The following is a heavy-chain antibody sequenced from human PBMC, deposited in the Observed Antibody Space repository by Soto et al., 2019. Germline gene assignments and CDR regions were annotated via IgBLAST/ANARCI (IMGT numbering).Heavy chain of an antibody. Sequence: EVQLLESGGGLVQPGGSLRLSCAASGFTFSSYAMSWVRQAPGKGLEWVLVISGSGDSTYYADSVRGRFTISRDNSKNTLYMQINSLRDEDTSVYYCAKDRDGAAAGPTKFYGMDVWGQGTTVTVSS. CDR3: AKDRDGAAAGPTKFYGMDV. V-gene: IGHV3-23*01. CDR2: ISGSGDST. J-gene: IGHJ6*02. CDR1: GFTFSSYA. D-gene: IGHD6-13*01.